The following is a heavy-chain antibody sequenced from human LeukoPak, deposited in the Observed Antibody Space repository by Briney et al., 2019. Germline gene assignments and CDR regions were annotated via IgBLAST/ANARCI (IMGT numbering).Heavy chain of an antibody. J-gene: IGHJ4*02. CDR2: IHYSGST. CDR1: GGSISSNSHY. Sequence: PSETLSLTCTVSGGSISSNSHYWAWIRLPPGKGLEWIGSIHYSGSTFYSPSLKSRVTISVDTSKNQFSLILTSVTASDTAVYYCAREEASVGDYWGQGILVTVSS. V-gene: IGHV4-39*01. D-gene: IGHD2-21*01. CDR3: AREEASVGDY.